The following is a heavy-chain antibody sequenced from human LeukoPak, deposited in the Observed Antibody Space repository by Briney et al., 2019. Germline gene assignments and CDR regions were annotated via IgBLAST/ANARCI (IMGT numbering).Heavy chain of an antibody. CDR2: IKQDGSEK. CDR3: ARDQGYCTDGVCYGPWFDP. V-gene: IGHV3-7*01. J-gene: IGHJ5*02. D-gene: IGHD2-8*01. CDR1: GFTFSSYW. Sequence: PGGSLRLSCAASGFTFSSYWMSWVRQAPGKGLEWVANIKQDGSEKYYVDSVKGRFTISRDNAKNSLYLQMNSLRAEDTAVYYCARDQGYCTDGVCYGPWFDPWGQGTLVTVSS.